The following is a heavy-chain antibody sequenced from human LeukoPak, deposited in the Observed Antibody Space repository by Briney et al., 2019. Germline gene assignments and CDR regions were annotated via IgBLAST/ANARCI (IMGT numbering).Heavy chain of an antibody. CDR1: GGSISSSNW. J-gene: IGHJ5*02. CDR2: IYHSGST. D-gene: IGHD3-22*01. Sequence: SETLSLTCAVSGGSISSSNWWSWVRQPPGKGLEWIGEIYHSGSTNYNPSLKSRVTISVDTSKNQFSLKLSSVTAADTAVYYCARHLLTYYYDSSGYGPWGQGTLVTVSS. CDR3: ARHLLTYYYDSSGYGP. V-gene: IGHV4-4*02.